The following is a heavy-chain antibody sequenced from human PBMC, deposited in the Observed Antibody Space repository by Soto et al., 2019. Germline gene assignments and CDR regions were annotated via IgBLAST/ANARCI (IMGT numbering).Heavy chain of an antibody. Sequence: GESLKIFCKGSGYSFAGYWITWVRQKPGKGLEWMGRIDPSDSQTYYSPSFRGHVTISATKSITTVFLQWSSLRASDTAMYYCARQIYDSDTGPNFQYYFDSWGQGTPVTVSS. CDR1: GYSFAGYW. CDR3: ARQIYDSDTGPNFQYYFDS. J-gene: IGHJ4*02. CDR2: IDPSDSQT. V-gene: IGHV5-10-1*01. D-gene: IGHD3-22*01.